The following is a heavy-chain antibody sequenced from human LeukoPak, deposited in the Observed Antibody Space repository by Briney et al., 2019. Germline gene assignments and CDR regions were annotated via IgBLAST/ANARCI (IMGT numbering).Heavy chain of an antibody. V-gene: IGHV3-30*18. D-gene: IGHD3-10*01. J-gene: IGHJ5*02. Sequence: GGSLRLSCAAYGFIFSSYGMHGVRQAPGKGLEWVAVISYDESNKYYADSVKGRFTISRDNSKNTLYLQMNSLRPADTAVYYCAKDHTGSYYPNWFDPWGQGTRVTVSS. CDR1: GFIFSSYG. CDR3: AKDHTGSYYPNWFDP. CDR2: ISYDESNK.